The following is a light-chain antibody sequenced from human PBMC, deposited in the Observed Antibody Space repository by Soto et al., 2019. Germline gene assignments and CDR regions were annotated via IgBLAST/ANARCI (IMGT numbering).Light chain of an antibody. V-gene: IGKV3-15*01. CDR1: QSVSSN. CDR2: DAS. J-gene: IGKJ5*01. CDR3: QQYHNWPIT. Sequence: EIVMTQSPATLSVSPGESATLSCRASQSVSSNLAWHQQKPGRAPRILMYDASTRATGISARFSGSGSGTEFTLTISSLQSEDFAVYYCQQYHNWPITFGQGTRRRL.